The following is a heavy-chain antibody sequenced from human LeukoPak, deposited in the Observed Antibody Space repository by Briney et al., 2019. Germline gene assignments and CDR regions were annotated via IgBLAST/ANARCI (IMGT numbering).Heavy chain of an antibody. CDR1: GFTFSSNY. J-gene: IGHJ3*02. D-gene: IGHD3-10*01. CDR2: ISSNGGST. V-gene: IGHV3-64*01. Sequence: GGSLRLSCAASGFTFSSNYMSWVRQAPGKGLEYVSAISSNGGSTYYANSVKGRFTISRDNSKNTLNLQMGSLRAEDMAVYYCAREGRFGESDAFDIWGQGTMVTVSS. CDR3: AREGRFGESDAFDI.